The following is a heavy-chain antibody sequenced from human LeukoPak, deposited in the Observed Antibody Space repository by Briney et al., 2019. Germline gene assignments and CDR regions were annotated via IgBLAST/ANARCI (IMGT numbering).Heavy chain of an antibody. J-gene: IGHJ4*02. CDR1: GESISGFY. Sequence: SETLSLTCAVSGESISGFYWTWIRQPPGKGLEWIGYIYYSGSTNYNPSLKSRVTISVDTSKNQFFLKLSSVTAADTAVYYWARGVVIAPQTFDYWGQGTLVTVSS. CDR2: IYYSGST. V-gene: IGHV4-59*01. CDR3: ARGVVIAPQTFDY. D-gene: IGHD2-21*01.